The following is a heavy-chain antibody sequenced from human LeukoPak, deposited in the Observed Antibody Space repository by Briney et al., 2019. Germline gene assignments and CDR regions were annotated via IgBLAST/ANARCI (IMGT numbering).Heavy chain of an antibody. Sequence: ASVTVSCKASGYTFTGYYIHWVRQAPGQGLEWVGWINPKNGGTNYAQKFQGRVTMTRDTSISTAYMELSRLRSDDTAVYYCARVGGGATYYDFWSGRNWFDPWGQGSLVTVSS. CDR3: ARVGGGATYYDFWSGRNWFDP. J-gene: IGHJ5*02. D-gene: IGHD3-3*01. CDR2: INPKNGGT. CDR1: GYTFTGYY. V-gene: IGHV1-2*02.